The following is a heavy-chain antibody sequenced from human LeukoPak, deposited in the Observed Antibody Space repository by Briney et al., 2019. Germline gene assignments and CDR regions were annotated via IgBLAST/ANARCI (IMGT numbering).Heavy chain of an antibody. J-gene: IGHJ6*02. Sequence: GSLRLSCAASGFSFSRHWVRWVRQAPGQGLEWVANIERYGSETNYVDSVEGRFTISRDNARNSLYLQMNSLRAEDTALYYCARVLAGNAYDAMDVWGQGTTVTVSS. D-gene: IGHD3-16*01. CDR3: ARVLAGNAYDAMDV. CDR1: GFSFSRHW. V-gene: IGHV3-7*01. CDR2: IERYGSET.